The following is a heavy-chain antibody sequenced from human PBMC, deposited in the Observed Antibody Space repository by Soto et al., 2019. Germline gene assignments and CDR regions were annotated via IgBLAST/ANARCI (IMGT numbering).Heavy chain of an antibody. CDR2: IIPIFDTA. CDR3: ARGTTSSDRPRFEGRLDH. CDR1: GGTFSTYP. J-gene: IGHJ4*02. D-gene: IGHD2-2*01. V-gene: IGHV1-69*01. Sequence: QVQLVQSGAEVKKPGSSVKVSCKASGGTFSTYPFSWVRQAPGPGPEWMGGIIPIFDTANYAQKFLGRVTIPADESTRTADMELSSLRSEDTAVYFCARGTTSSDRPRFEGRLDHWGQGTLVTVSS.